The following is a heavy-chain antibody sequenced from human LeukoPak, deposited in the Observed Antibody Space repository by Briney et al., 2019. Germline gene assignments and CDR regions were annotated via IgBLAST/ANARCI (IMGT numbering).Heavy chain of an antibody. J-gene: IGHJ5*02. V-gene: IGHV4-4*09. CDR2: THPSGNT. Sequence: SETLSLTCTVSGASNNSYYWSWIRQPPGKGLEWIGYTHPSGNTNYSPSLKSRVTISMDTSTNQFSLKLKSVTAADTAVYFCARKAPKKGWFDPWGQGTLVTVSS. CDR3: ARKAPKKGWFDP. CDR1: GASNNSYY.